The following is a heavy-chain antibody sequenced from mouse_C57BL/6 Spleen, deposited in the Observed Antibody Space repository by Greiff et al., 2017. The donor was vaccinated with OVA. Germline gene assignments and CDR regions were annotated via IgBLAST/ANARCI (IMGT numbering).Heavy chain of an antibody. D-gene: IGHD2-5*01. CDR2: INPYNGGT. Sequence: VHVKQSGPVLVKPGASVKMSCKASGYTFTDYYMNWVKQSHGKSLEWIGVINPYNGGTSYNQKFKGKATLTVDKSSSTAYMELNSLTSEDSAVYYCARRDYSNYDYFDYWGQGTTLTVSS. CDR3: ARRDYSNYDYFDY. V-gene: IGHV1-19*01. CDR1: GYTFTDYY. J-gene: IGHJ2*01.